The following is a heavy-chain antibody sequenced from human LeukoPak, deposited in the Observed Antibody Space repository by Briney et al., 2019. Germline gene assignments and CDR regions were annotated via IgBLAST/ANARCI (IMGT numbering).Heavy chain of an antibody. J-gene: IGHJ4*02. Sequence: GGSLRLSCAASGFRFSNAWMSWVRQAPGRGLEWVGRIKSKTDGGTTDYAAPVKGRFTISRDDSKNTLYLQMNSLKTEDTAVYYCTTDPLYDILTGYLDWGQGTLVTVSS. CDR3: TTDPLYDILTGYLD. CDR2: IKSKTDGGTT. V-gene: IGHV3-15*01. CDR1: GFRFSNAW. D-gene: IGHD3-9*01.